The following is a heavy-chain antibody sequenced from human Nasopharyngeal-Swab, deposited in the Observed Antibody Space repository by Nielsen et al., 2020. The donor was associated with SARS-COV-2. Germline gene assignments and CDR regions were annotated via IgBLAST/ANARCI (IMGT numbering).Heavy chain of an antibody. D-gene: IGHD3-3*01. J-gene: IGHJ3*02. CDR2: IYYSGGT. CDR1: GGSISSYY. V-gene: IGHV4-59*01. Sequence: SETLSLTCTVSGGSISSYYWRWIRQPPGKGLEWIGYIYYSGGTNYNPSLKSRVTISVDTSKNQFSLKLSSVTAADTAVYYCARGGGLGYYDFWSGYSQTSDAFDIWGQGTMVTVSS. CDR3: ARGGGLGYYDFWSGYSQTSDAFDI.